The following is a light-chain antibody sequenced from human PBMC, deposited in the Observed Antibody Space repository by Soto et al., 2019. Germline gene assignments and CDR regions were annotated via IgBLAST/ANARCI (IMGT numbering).Light chain of an antibody. Sequence: QSVLTQPASVSGSPGQSITISCTGTSSDVGSYNLVSWHQQHPGKAPKLMIYEGSKRPSGVSNRFSGSKSGNTASLTISGLQAEDEADYYCCSYAVGSTLVFGGGTKLTVL. CDR2: EGS. CDR3: CSYAVGSTLV. J-gene: IGLJ2*01. V-gene: IGLV2-23*01. CDR1: SSDVGSYNL.